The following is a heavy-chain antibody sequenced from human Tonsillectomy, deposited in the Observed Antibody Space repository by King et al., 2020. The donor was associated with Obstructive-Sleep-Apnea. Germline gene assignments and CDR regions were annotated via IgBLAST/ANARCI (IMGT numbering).Heavy chain of an antibody. Sequence: VQLVESGGGLVQPGGSLRLSCAASGFTFSSYAMSWVRQAPGKGLEWVSAISGSGGSTYYADSVKGRFTISRDNSKNTLDLQMNSLRAEDTAVYYCAKRGYYDSSGYLGGYFDYWGQGTLVTVSS. V-gene: IGHV3-23*04. CDR1: GFTFSSYA. CDR3: AKRGYYDSSGYLGGYFDY. J-gene: IGHJ4*02. D-gene: IGHD3-22*01. CDR2: ISGSGGST.